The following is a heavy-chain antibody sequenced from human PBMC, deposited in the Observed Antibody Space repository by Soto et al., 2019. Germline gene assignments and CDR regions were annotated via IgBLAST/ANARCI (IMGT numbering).Heavy chain of an antibody. V-gene: IGHV3-74*01. CDR1: GFTFSSYW. J-gene: IGHJ4*02. Sequence: EVQLVESGGGLVQPGGSLRLSCAASGFTFSSYWMHWVRQAPGKGLVWVSRINSDGSSTSYADSVKGRFTISRDNAKNTLYLQMNRLRAEDTAVYYCARADGDYPPSDYWGQGTLVTVSS. CDR3: ARADGDYPPSDY. D-gene: IGHD4-17*01. CDR2: INSDGSST.